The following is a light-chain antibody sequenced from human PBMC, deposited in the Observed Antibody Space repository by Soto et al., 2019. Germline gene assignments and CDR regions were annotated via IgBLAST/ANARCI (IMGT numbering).Light chain of an antibody. CDR3: QLYGSSPRLA. Sequence: EIVLMQSPGTLYSSPEQRATLSCRASQSVITSYLAWYQQKPRQAPRLLIYRASSRATGIPDRFSGSGSGTDFTLIISRLAPEESAVYYCQLYGSSPRLAFGGGIKVEIK. CDR1: QSVITSY. V-gene: IGKV3-20*01. J-gene: IGKJ4*01. CDR2: RAS.